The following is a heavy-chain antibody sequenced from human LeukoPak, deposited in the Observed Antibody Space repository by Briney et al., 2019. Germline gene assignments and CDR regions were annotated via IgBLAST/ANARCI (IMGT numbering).Heavy chain of an antibody. CDR1: GFTLSSYW. CDR2: IKVDGSET. D-gene: IGHD1-1*01. Sequence: GGSLRLPCAASGFTLSSYWMNWVRQAPGKGLEWVANIKVDGSETYYVDSVKGRFTISRDNAKNSLYLQMYSLRAEGTAVYYCVRGYNWNEDRFDYWGQGTLVTVSS. V-gene: IGHV3-7*01. CDR3: VRGYNWNEDRFDY. J-gene: IGHJ4*02.